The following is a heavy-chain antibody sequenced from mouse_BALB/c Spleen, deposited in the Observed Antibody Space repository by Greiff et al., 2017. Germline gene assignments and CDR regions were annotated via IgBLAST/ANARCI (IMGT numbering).Heavy chain of an antibody. Sequence: DVKLQESGGGLVQPGGSRKLSCAASGFTFSSFGMHWVRQAPEKGLEWVAYISSGSSTIYYADTVKGRFTISRDNPKNTLFLQMTSLRSEDTAMYYCARYAMDYWGQGTSVTVSS. CDR2: ISSGSSTI. CDR3: ARYAMDY. V-gene: IGHV5-17*02. J-gene: IGHJ4*01. CDR1: GFTFSSFG.